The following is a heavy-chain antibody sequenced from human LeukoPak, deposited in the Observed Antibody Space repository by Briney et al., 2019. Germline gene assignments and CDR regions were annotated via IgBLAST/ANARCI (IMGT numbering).Heavy chain of an antibody. Sequence: PSETLSLTCTVYGGSFSGYYWNWIRQPPGKGLEWIGYIYYTGSTNYNPSLKSRVTMSVDTSKNQFTLNLKSVTPEDTALYYCARVGIYGDYGRYFDYWGQGTLVTVSS. J-gene: IGHJ4*02. V-gene: IGHV4-59*01. D-gene: IGHD4-17*01. CDR3: ARVGIYGDYGRYFDY. CDR1: GGSFSGYY. CDR2: IYYTGST.